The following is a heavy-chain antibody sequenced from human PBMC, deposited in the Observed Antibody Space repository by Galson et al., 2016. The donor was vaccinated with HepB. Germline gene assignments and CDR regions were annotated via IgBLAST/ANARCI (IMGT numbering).Heavy chain of an antibody. CDR2: IWFDGSKK. Sequence: SLRLSCAASGFTFSNYAMNWVRQAPGKGLEWVAVIWFDGSKKYSADSVKGRFTISRDNSKNTLYLQMNSLRAEDTAVYYCARGRRVGYYYDSSGNCDYWGQGTLVTVPS. V-gene: IGHV3-33*01. D-gene: IGHD3-22*01. CDR1: GFTFSNYA. J-gene: IGHJ4*02. CDR3: ARGRRVGYYYDSSGNCDY.